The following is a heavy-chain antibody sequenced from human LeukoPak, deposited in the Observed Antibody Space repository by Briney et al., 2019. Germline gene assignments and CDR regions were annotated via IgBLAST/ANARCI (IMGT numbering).Heavy chain of an antibody. J-gene: IGHJ4*02. V-gene: IGHV3-74*01. Sequence: PGGSLRLSCAASGMTSSNHWMHWVRQVPGKGLVWVSLIKTDGRTTIYADSVKGRFTISRDNGKSTLYLQMNSLRAEDTAIYYCTTGPSYGYEWWGQGTVVTVSS. CDR3: TTGPSYGYEW. D-gene: IGHD3-16*01. CDR1: GMTSSNHW. CDR2: IKTDGRTT.